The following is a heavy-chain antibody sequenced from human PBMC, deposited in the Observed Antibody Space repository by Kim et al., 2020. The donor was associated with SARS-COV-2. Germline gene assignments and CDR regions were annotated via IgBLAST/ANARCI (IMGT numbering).Heavy chain of an antibody. CDR3: ARVTMGKYYDSNGHFDS. V-gene: IGHV1-2*06. D-gene: IGHD3-22*01. CDR1: GYTFSDSS. J-gene: IGHJ4*02. CDR2: INPSNGNT. Sequence: ASVKVSCKASGYTFSDSSIHWVRQRPGQGLEWMGRINPSNGNTKYSQKFLGRVSITRDTSISRAYMQLTGLRSDDTAVYYCARVTMGKYYDSNGHFDSWGQGTLVTVSS.